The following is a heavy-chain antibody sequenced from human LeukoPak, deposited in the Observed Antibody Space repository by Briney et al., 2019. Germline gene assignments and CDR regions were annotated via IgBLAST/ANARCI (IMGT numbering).Heavy chain of an antibody. CDR2: IYYSGST. CDR3: AREGRFLEWLSNY. V-gene: IGHV4-39*02. J-gene: IGHJ4*02. CDR1: GGSISSSSYY. Sequence: PSETLSLTCTVSGGSISSSSYYWGWIRQPPGKGLEWIGSIYYSGSTYYNPSLKSRVTISVDTSKNQFSLKLSPVTAADTAVYYCAREGRFLEWLSNYWGQGTLVTVSS. D-gene: IGHD3-3*01.